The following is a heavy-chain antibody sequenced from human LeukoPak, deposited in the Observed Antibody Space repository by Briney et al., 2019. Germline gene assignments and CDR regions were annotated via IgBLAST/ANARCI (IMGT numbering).Heavy chain of an antibody. Sequence: ASVKVSCKASVYTVSDYGISWVRQTPGQGLEWVGWITTYNGNRKYAEKFQGRVTMTTDTSTSTYYMEMRSLRSDDTAIYYCARECSNGVCFPRDYWGQGTQITVST. J-gene: IGHJ4*02. CDR1: VYTVSDYG. D-gene: IGHD2-8*01. CDR2: ITTYNGNR. V-gene: IGHV1-18*01. CDR3: ARECSNGVCFPRDY.